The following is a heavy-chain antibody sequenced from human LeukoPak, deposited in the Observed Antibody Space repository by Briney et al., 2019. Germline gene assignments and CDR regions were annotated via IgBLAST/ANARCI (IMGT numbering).Heavy chain of an antibody. CDR2: IYYSGST. D-gene: IGHD6-13*01. V-gene: IGHV4-59*01. CDR1: GGSISSYY. Sequence: SETLSFTCTVPGGSISSYYWSWIRQPPGKGLEWIGYIYYSGSTNYNPSLKSRVTISVDTSKNRLSLKLSSVTAADTAVYYCARYSSSWYALHFDYWGQGTLVTVSS. CDR3: ARYSSSWYALHFDY. J-gene: IGHJ4*02.